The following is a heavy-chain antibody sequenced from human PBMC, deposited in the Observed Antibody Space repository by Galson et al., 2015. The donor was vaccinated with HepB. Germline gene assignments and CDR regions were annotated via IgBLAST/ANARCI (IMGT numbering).Heavy chain of an antibody. CDR2: ITLIFDTT. D-gene: IGHD4-11*01. CDR3: ARGSLTTIRNYFDY. CDR1: GGTLRGYA. V-gene: IGHV1-69*13. Sequence: SVKVSCKASGGTLRGYAINWVRQAPGQGLKWMGRITLIFDTTYYAQKFQGRLTITADESTSTAHMELSSLTSEDTAVYYCARGSLTTIRNYFDYWGQGTLVTVAS. J-gene: IGHJ4*02.